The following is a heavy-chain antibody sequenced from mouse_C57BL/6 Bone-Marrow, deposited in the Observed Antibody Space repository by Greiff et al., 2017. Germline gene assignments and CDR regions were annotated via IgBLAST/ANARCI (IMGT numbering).Heavy chain of an antibody. J-gene: IGHJ4*01. CDR1: GYAFTNYL. Sequence: QVQLKQSGAELVRPGTSVKVSCKASGYAFTNYLIEWVKQRPGQGLEWIGVINPGSGGTNYNEKFKGKATLTADKSSSPAYMQLSSLTSADSAVYFCAKTVYYGYDDYYAMDYWGQGTSVTVSS. D-gene: IGHD2-2*01. V-gene: IGHV1-54*01. CDR2: INPGSGGT. CDR3: AKTVYYGYDDYYAMDY.